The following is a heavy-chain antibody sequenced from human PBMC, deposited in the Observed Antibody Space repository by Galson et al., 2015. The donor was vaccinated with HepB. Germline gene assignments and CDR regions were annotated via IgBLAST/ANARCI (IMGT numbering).Heavy chain of an antibody. V-gene: IGHV1-46*01. J-gene: IGHJ6*03. Sequence: SVKVSCKASGYTFTSYYMHWVRQAPGQGLEWMGIINPSGGSTSYAQKFQGRVTMTRDTSTSTVYMELSSLRSEDTAVYYCARDWPSSGYYWKDYYYMDVWGKGTTVTVSS. CDR3: ARDWPSSGYYWKDYYYMDV. CDR1: GYTFTSYY. CDR2: INPSGGST. D-gene: IGHD3-22*01.